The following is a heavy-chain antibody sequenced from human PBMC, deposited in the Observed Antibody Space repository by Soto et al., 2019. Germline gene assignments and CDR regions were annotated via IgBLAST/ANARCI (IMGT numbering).Heavy chain of an antibody. Sequence: QIQLVQSATEVKKPGASVKVSCKTSGYTFSSYGVSWVRQAPGQGLEWMGWISAYNDNTNYAQKFQGRVTLTTDTSTRTAYMELRSLRSDDTAIYYCAREGYYYGSGTYAPPRYYGMDVWAKGPRSSSP. J-gene: IGHJ6*02. CDR1: GYTFSSYG. D-gene: IGHD3-10*01. CDR2: ISAYNDNT. V-gene: IGHV1-18*01. CDR3: AREGYYYGSGTYAPPRYYGMDV.